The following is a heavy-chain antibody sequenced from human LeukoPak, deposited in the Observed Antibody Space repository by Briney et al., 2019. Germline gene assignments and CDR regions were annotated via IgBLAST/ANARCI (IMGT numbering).Heavy chain of an antibody. CDR2: ISYDGSNK. D-gene: IGHD2-2*01. Sequence: GGSLRLSCAASGFTFSSYAMSWVRQAPGKGLEWVAVISYDGSNKYYADSVKGRFTISRDNSKNTLYLQMNSLRAEDTAVYYCARLGCSSTSCYEFGVSHYYMDVWGKGTTVTVSS. J-gene: IGHJ6*03. CDR3: ARLGCSSTSCYEFGVSHYYMDV. V-gene: IGHV3-30-3*01. CDR1: GFTFSSYA.